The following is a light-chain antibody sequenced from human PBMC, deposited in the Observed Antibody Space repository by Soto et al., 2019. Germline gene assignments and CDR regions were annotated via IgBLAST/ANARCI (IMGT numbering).Light chain of an antibody. CDR1: SSDVAAYNF. CDR3: SSYTTSYFYV. CDR2: EVI. Sequence: QSALTQPASVSGSPGQSITISCTGTSSDVAAYNFVSWYQQHPGEVPKLMIYEVIKRPSGISDRFSASKSAFTASLTISGLQAEDEAHYYCSSYTTSYFYVFGPGTKLTVL. J-gene: IGLJ1*01. V-gene: IGLV2-14*03.